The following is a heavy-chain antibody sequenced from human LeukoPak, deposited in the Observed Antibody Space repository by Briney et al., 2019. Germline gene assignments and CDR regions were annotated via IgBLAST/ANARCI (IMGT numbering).Heavy chain of an antibody. CDR1: GFTFSSYE. J-gene: IGHJ3*02. CDR2: ISSMGGII. D-gene: IGHD2-2*01. Sequence: QTGGSLRLSCAAPGFTFSSYEMYWGRQGLGEGLERVSHISSMGGIIYYADSVKGPVTIARDNAKNSLYLQMNSLRAEDTAVYYCARVLLRYCSSTSCYSPVDVFDIWGQGTMATVSS. V-gene: IGHV3-48*03. CDR3: ARVLLRYCSSTSCYSPVDVFDI.